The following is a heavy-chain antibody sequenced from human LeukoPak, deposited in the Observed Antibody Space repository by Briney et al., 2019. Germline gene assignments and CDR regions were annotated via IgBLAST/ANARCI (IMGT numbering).Heavy chain of an antibody. CDR3: ASLQGRRYNWFDP. V-gene: IGHV5-51*01. CDR2: IYPGDSDT. CDR1: GSRFTSYW. Sequence: GASLKTFCKGSGSRFTSYWIGWVRQLPGKGLEWMGIIYPGDSDTRYSPSFQGQVTISADKSISTAYLQWSSLKASDTAMYYCASLQGRRYNWFDPWGQGTLVTVSS. D-gene: IGHD4-17*01. J-gene: IGHJ5*02.